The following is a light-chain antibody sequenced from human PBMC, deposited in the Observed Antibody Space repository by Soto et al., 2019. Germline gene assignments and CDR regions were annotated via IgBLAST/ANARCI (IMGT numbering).Light chain of an antibody. V-gene: IGLV2-14*01. CDR3: SSYTSSSTLDYV. Sequence: QSALTKPASVSGSAGQSITSSCTGTSSDVGGYNYVSWYQQHPGKAPKLMIYEVSNRPSGVSNRFSGSKSGNTASLTISGLQAEDEADYYCSSYTSSSTLDYVFGTGTKVTVL. J-gene: IGLJ1*01. CDR1: SSDVGGYNY. CDR2: EVS.